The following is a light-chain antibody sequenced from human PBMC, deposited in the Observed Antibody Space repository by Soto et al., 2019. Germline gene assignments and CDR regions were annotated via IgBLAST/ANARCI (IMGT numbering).Light chain of an antibody. CDR2: DAS. V-gene: IGKV3-15*01. J-gene: IGKJ4*01. Sequence: EVVMTQSPATLSVSPGERATLSCRASQSVSSNLAWYQQTPGQAPRLLIYDASTRATGIPARFSASGSGTEFTLTISGLQSEDFAVYYCQHYDNWPSLTFGGGTKVEIK. CDR1: QSVSSN. CDR3: QHYDNWPSLT.